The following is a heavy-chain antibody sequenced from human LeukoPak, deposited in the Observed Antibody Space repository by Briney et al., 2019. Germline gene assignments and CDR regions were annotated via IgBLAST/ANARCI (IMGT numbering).Heavy chain of an antibody. Sequence: GASVKVSCKSSGYTFTGYFVHWVRQAPGRGLEWMGWINPNSGGTNYAQKFQGRVTMTRDTSISIAYMELSRLRSDDTAVYYCARGVAGTPLTDYWGQGTLVTVSS. CDR2: INPNSGGT. V-gene: IGHV1-2*02. CDR3: ARGVAGTPLTDY. CDR1: GYTFTGYF. J-gene: IGHJ4*02. D-gene: IGHD6-19*01.